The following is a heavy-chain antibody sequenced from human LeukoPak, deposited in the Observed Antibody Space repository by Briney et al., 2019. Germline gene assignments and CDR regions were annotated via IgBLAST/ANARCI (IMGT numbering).Heavy chain of an antibody. CDR3: ARDGGEIVVVIAASFEY. D-gene: IGHD2-15*01. CDR2: INPSDGST. V-gene: IGHV1-46*01. Sequence: ASVKVSCKASGYSFTSYYIHWVRQAPGQGLEWMGMINPSDGSTSYAQKFRGRVTMTRDTSTSTVSMELSSLRSEDTAAYYCARDGGEIVVVIAASFEYWGQGTLVTVSS. J-gene: IGHJ4*02. CDR1: GYSFTSYY.